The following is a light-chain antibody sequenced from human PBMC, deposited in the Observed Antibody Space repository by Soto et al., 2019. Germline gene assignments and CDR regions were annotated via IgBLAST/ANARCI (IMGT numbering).Light chain of an antibody. Sequence: DIQMTQSPSTLPASVGGRVTITCRASQGISNYLACYQQKPGKVPKLLIYAASTLQSGVPSRFSGSGSGTDFTLTISSLQPEDVATYYCQKYNSAPWTFGHGTKVDIK. CDR2: AAS. CDR3: QKYNSAPWT. CDR1: QGISNY. V-gene: IGKV1-27*01. J-gene: IGKJ1*01.